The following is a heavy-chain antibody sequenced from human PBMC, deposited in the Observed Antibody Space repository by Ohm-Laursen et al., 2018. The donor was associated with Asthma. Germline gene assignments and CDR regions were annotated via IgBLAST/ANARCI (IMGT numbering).Heavy chain of an antibody. CDR1: GGSVSGYD. V-gene: IGHV4-59*02. J-gene: IGHJ4*02. D-gene: IGHD3-9*01. CDR3: ARLDWAQSMFDS. CDR2: MFSSGGA. Sequence: SETLSLTCAVSGGSVSGYDWSWVRQAPGRELEWIAYMFSSGGANYNPSLKSRVTLSTDTSTNQVSLRLSSVTAADTAVYFCARLDWAQSMFDSWGQGTLVTVSS.